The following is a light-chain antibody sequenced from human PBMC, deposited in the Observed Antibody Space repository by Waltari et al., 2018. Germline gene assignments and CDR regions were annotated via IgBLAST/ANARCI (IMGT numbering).Light chain of an antibody. CDR1: QSIGRT. V-gene: IGKV3-20*01. CDR2: GAS. J-gene: IGKJ1*01. Sequence: TLSCRASQSIGRTLTWYQQKPGQSPRLLMYGASIRAAGIPDRFSGSGSGTDFILTITRLEPEDFAVYYCQNYERLPVTFGQGTKVEIK. CDR3: QNYERLPVT.